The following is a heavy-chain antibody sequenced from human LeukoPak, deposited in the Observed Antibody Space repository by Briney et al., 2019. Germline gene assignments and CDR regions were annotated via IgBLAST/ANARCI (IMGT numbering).Heavy chain of an antibody. D-gene: IGHD5-24*01. CDR3: ARVYVLGRDGYRGLYYYYYVDV. J-gene: IGHJ6*03. V-gene: IGHV4-34*01. Sequence: SETLSLTCAVYGGSFSGYYWSWIRQPPGKGLEWIGEINHSGSTNYNPSLKSRVTISVDTSKNQFSLKLSSETAADTAVYYCARVYVLGRDGYRGLYYYYYVDVWGKGTTVTVSS. CDR2: INHSGST. CDR1: GGSFSGYY.